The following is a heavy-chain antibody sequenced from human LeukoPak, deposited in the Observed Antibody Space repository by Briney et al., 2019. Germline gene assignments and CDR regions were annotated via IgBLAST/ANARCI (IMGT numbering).Heavy chain of an antibody. J-gene: IGHJ4*02. CDR2: IRDDGSNT. V-gene: IGHV3-30*02. Sequence: GGSLRLSCGASGFTFNNYGMHWVRQAPGKGLEWLAFIRDDGSNTYYADSVKGRFTISRDNAKNSLYLQMNSLRAEDTAVYYCARDGSRGNLVTAPDYWGQGTLVTVSS. CDR3: ARDGSRGNLVTAPDY. CDR1: GFTFNNYG. D-gene: IGHD2-21*02.